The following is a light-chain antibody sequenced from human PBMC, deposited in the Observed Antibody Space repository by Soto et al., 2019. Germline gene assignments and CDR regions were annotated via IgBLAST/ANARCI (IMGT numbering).Light chain of an antibody. J-gene: IGKJ1*01. CDR2: DAS. CDR3: QQRRNWPLT. Sequence: EIVLTQSPATLSLSPGERATLSCRASQSVSSYLAWYQQKPGQAPRLLIYDASNRATGIPARFSGSGSGTAFTLTISSLEPEDFAVYYCQQRRNWPLTFGQGTKVELK. V-gene: IGKV3-11*01. CDR1: QSVSSY.